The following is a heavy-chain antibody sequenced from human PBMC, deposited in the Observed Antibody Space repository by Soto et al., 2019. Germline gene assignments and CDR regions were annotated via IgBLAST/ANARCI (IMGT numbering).Heavy chain of an antibody. CDR1: GFTFSDYY. Sequence: QVQLVESGGGLVKPGGSLRLSCAASGFTFSDYYMSWIRQAPGKGLEWVSYISSSSSYTNYADSVKGRFTISRDNAKNSLYLQMNXLXAXDTXVXXCARGGITIFDNGMDVWGQGTTVTVSS. V-gene: IGHV3-11*06. CDR3: ARGGITIFDNGMDV. J-gene: IGHJ6*02. D-gene: IGHD3-3*01. CDR2: ISSSSSYT.